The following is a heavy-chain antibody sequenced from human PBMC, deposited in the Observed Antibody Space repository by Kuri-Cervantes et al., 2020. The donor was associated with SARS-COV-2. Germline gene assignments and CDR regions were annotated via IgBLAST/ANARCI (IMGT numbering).Heavy chain of an antibody. CDR2: ISWNSGSI. J-gene: IGHJ4*02. Sequence: SLKISCAASGFTFDDYAMHWVRQAPGKGLEWVSGISWNSGSIGYADSVKGRFTISRDNAKNSLSLQMRSLGVEDTAVYYCVGAYRQPWTIIFESWGQGTQVTVSS. D-gene: IGHD3-16*01. CDR3: VGAYRQPWTIIFES. CDR1: GFTFDDYA. V-gene: IGHV3-9*01.